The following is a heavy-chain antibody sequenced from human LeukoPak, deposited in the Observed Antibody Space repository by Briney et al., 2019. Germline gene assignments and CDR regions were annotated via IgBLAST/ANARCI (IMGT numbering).Heavy chain of an antibody. CDR2: ISGSGGST. V-gene: IGHV3-23*01. Sequence: GGSLRLSCAASGFTFSSYAMSWVRQAPGKGLEWVSAISGSGGSTYYADSVKGRFTISRDNSKNTLYLQMNSLRAEDTAVYDCAKEGSTVWYSSGWYFDYWGQGTLVTVSS. D-gene: IGHD6-19*01. CDR1: GFTFSSYA. J-gene: IGHJ4*02. CDR3: AKEGSTVWYSSGWYFDY.